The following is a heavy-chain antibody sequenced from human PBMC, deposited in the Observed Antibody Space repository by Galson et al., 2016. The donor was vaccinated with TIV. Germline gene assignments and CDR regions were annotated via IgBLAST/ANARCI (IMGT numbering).Heavy chain of an antibody. D-gene: IGHD2-15*01. CDR2: ISDGGNT. CDR3: ARDRVVDATYYYYYYGMDV. J-gene: IGHJ6*02. CDR1: RLSVSINY. V-gene: IGHV3-66*02. Sequence: SLRLSCAASRLSVSINYMTWVRQAPGKGLEWVSLISDGGNTYYPDSVKGRFTISRDNSKNTLCLQMNSLTVEDTAVYYCARDRVVDATYYYYYYGMDVWGQGTAVTVSS.